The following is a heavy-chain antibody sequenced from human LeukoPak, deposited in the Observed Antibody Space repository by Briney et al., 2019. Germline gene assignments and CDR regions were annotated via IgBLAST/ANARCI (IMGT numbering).Heavy chain of an antibody. CDR2: IYPGDSDT. CDR1: GYSFSNYW. V-gene: IGHV5-51*01. CDR3: ARATVAANLYYGMDV. D-gene: IGHD6-19*01. J-gene: IGHJ6*02. Sequence: GESLKISCKGSGYSFSNYWIGWVRQMPGKGLEWMGIIYPGDSDTRYSPSFQGQVTISADKSISTAYLQWSSLKASDTAMYYCARATVAANLYYGMDVWGQGTTVTASS.